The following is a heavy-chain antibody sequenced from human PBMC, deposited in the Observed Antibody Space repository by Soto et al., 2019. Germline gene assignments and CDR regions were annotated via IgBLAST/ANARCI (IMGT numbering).Heavy chain of an antibody. J-gene: IGHJ4*02. CDR2: INDDGSST. Sequence: GGSLRLSCAASGFTFSMYWMHWVRQVPGKRPEWVSRINDDGSSTNYADSVKGRFTISRDNAKNTLYLQMNALRAEDTAVYYCTRGPRSTSTGTGAFWGQGPLVTVSS. CDR1: GFTFSMYW. D-gene: IGHD1-1*01. V-gene: IGHV3-74*01. CDR3: TRGPRSTSTGTGAF.